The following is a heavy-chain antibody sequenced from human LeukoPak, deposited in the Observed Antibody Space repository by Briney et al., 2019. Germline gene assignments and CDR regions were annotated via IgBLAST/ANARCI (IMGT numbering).Heavy chain of an antibody. Sequence: SETLSLTCTVSGGSISSSSYYWGWIRQPPGKGLEWIGSIYYSGGTYYNPSLKSRVTISVDTSKNQFSLKLSSVTAADTAVYYCARHAPRRGGGILNWFDPWGQGTLVTVSS. CDR3: ARHAPRRGGGILNWFDP. CDR2: IYYSGGT. J-gene: IGHJ5*02. V-gene: IGHV4-39*01. D-gene: IGHD2-15*01. CDR1: GGSISSSSYY.